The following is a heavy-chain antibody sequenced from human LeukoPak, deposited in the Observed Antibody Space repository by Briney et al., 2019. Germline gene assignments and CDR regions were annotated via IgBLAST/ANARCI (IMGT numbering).Heavy chain of an antibody. CDR2: ISGSGGST. D-gene: IGHD3-22*01. CDR1: GFTFSSYA. V-gene: IGHV3-23*01. CDR3: AKDQVPTMIVVVMTFAFDY. J-gene: IGHJ4*02. Sequence: GGSLRLSCAASGFTFSSYAMSWVRQAPGKGLEWVSAISGSGGSTYYADSVKGRFTISRDNSKNTLYLQMNSLRAEDTAVYYCAKDQVPTMIVVVMTFAFDYWGQGTLVTVSS.